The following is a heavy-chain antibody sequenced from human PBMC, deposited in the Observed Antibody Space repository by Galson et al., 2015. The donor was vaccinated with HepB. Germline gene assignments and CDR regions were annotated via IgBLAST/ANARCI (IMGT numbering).Heavy chain of an antibody. CDR2: IYSGGGT. J-gene: IGHJ4*02. V-gene: IGHV3-53*01. Sequence: SLRLSCAASGVIVSTNHMSWVRQAPGKGLVWVSVIYSGGGTAYADSVEGRFTVYRDNSKNTLYLQMNRLRAEDTAVYYCARGVLYGGPDYFDYWGQGSLVTVSS. CDR1: GVIVSTNH. CDR3: ARGVLYGGPDYFDY. D-gene: IGHD4-23*01.